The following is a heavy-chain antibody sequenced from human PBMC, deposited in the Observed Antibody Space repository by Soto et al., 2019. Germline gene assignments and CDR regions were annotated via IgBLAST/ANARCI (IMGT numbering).Heavy chain of an antibody. CDR1: GGTFNTYT. CDR2: IMPLYAKP. CDR3: ASLNDWSSGYGGIDV. J-gene: IGHJ6*02. V-gene: IGHV1-69*01. D-gene: IGHD1-26*01. Sequence: QVQLVQSGAEVKKPGSSVKVSCKASGGTFNTYTISWVRQVPGQGLEWMGGIMPLYAKPTYAQAFLGRLTIAADENTSTVYMELSSLRSEDTALYYCASLNDWSSGYGGIDVWGRGTAVSVSS.